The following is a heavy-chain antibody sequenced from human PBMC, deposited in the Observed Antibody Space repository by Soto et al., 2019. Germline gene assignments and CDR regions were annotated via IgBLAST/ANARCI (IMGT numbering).Heavy chain of an antibody. CDR3: ARGAGYCSGGSCYLATFDY. D-gene: IGHD2-15*01. CDR1: GGSISSYY. CDR2: IYYSGST. J-gene: IGHJ4*02. Sequence: SETLSLTCTVSGGSISSYYWSGIRQPPGKGLEWIGYIYYSGSTNYNPSLKSRVTISVDTSKNQFSLKLSSVTAADTAVYYCARGAGYCSGGSCYLATFDYWGQGTLVTVSS. V-gene: IGHV4-59*08.